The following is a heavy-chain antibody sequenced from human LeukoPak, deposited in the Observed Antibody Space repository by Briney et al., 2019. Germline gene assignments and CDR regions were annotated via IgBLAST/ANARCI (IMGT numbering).Heavy chain of an antibody. Sequence: PGGSLRLSCAASGFTFSSYAMSWVRQAPGKGLEWVSAISGSGGSTYYADSVKGRFTISRDTSKNTLYLQMNSLRAEDTAVYYCAKGHILTGSVFDYWGQGTLVTVSS. CDR3: AKGHILTGSVFDY. D-gene: IGHD3-9*01. V-gene: IGHV3-23*01. CDR1: GFTFSSYA. J-gene: IGHJ4*02. CDR2: ISGSGGST.